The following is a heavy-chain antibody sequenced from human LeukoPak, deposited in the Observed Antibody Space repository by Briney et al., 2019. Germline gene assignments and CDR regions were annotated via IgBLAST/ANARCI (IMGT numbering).Heavy chain of an antibody. CDR2: ISSSSSYI. CDR1: GFTFSSYS. CDR3: ARDRNGDYVWGSYRGGFDY. Sequence: GGSLRLSCAASGFTFSSYSMNWVRQAPGKGLEWVSSISSSSSYIYYADSVKGRFTISRDNAKNSLYLQMNSLRAEDTAVYYCARDRNGDYVWGSYRGGFDYWGQGTLVTVSS. V-gene: IGHV3-21*01. D-gene: IGHD3-16*02. J-gene: IGHJ4*02.